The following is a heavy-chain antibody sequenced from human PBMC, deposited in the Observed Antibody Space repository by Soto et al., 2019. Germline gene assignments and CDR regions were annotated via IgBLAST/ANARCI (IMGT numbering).Heavy chain of an antibody. J-gene: IGHJ6*02. D-gene: IGHD6-13*01. CDR3: ARGWGIAAAGYYYGMDV. V-gene: IGHV4-34*01. Sequence: SETLSLTCAVYGGSFSGYYWSWIRQPPGKGLEWIGEINHSGSTNYNPSLKSRVTISVDTSKNQFSLKLSSVTAVDTAVYYCARGWGIAAAGYYYGMDVWGQGTTVTVSS. CDR1: GGSFSGYY. CDR2: INHSGST.